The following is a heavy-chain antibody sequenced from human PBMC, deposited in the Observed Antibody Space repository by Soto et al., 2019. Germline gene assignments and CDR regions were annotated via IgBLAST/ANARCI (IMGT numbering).Heavy chain of an antibody. D-gene: IGHD1-20*01. CDR2: ISHGGST. CDR3: AREVSGIQAFDY. V-gene: IGHV4-4*02. CDR1: GGSINSSYW. Sequence: QVQLQEWGPGLVKPSETLSLTCVVSGGSINSSYWWNWVRQPPGKGLEWIGEISHGGSTNFNPSRKSRATISVDKSKNHLSLKLDSVTAADTAVYYCAREVSGIQAFDYWGQGTLVTVSS. J-gene: IGHJ4*02.